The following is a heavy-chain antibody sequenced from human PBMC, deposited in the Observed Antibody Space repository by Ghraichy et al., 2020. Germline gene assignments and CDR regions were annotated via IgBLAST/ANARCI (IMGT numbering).Heavy chain of an antibody. V-gene: IGHV3-21*01. Sequence: LSLTCAASGFTFSTYNMNWVRQAPGKGLEWVSSISSSSTYISYTDSVKGRFTISRDDAKNSLYLQMNSLRAEDTAVYYCARDRPTYYFDSGTYRDAFDIWGQGTMVTVSS. CDR1: GFTFSTYN. D-gene: IGHD3-10*01. CDR2: ISSSSTYI. CDR3: ARDRPTYYFDSGTYRDAFDI. J-gene: IGHJ3*02.